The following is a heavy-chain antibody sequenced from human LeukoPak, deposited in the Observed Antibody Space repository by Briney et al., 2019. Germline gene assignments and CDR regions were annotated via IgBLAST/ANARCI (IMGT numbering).Heavy chain of an antibody. Sequence: SETLSLTCTVSGGSISSYYWSWIRQPAGKGLEWIGRIYTSGSTNYNPSLKSRVTMSVDTSKNQFSLKLSSVTAEDTAVYYCARIVHSSGWYRRGNYMDVWGKGTTVTISS. D-gene: IGHD6-19*01. CDR3: ARIVHSSGWYRRGNYMDV. V-gene: IGHV4-4*07. J-gene: IGHJ6*03. CDR2: IYTSGST. CDR1: GGSISSYY.